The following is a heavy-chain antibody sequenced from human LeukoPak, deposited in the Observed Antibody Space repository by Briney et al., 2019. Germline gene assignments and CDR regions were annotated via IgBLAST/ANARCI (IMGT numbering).Heavy chain of an antibody. CDR2: ISAYNGNT. CDR3: ASEQSGNYYRPFDS. Sequence: ASVKVSCKASGYTFTSYGISWVRQAPGQGLEWMGWISAYNGNTNYAQKLQGRVTMTTDTSTSTAYMELRSLRSDDTAVYYCASEQSGNYYRPFDSWGQGTLVTVSS. J-gene: IGHJ4*02. V-gene: IGHV1-18*01. D-gene: IGHD1-26*01. CDR1: GYTFTSYG.